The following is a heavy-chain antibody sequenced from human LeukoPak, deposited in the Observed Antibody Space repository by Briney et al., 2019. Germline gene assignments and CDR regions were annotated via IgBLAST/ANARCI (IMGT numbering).Heavy chain of an antibody. J-gene: IGHJ4*02. CDR3: ARRAGAYSHPYDY. CDR1: GFTFSDYY. D-gene: IGHD4/OR15-4a*01. CDR2: ISSSGSTI. Sequence: GGSLRLSCAASGFTFSDYYRSWLRQAQGKGQEWVSYISSSGSTIYYADSVKGRFTISRDNAKNSLYLQMNSLRAEDTAVYYCARRAGAYSHPYDYWGQGTLVTVSS. V-gene: IGHV3-11*01.